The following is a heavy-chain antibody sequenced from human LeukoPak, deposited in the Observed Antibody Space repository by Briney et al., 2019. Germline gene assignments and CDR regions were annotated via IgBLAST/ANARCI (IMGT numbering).Heavy chain of an antibody. CDR3: ARSGGGLLVRKWFDP. CDR2: IYYSGST. Sequence: SETLSLTCTVSGYSISSGYYWGWIRQPPGKGLEWIAYIYYSGSTNYNPSLKSRVTISVDTSKNQFSLKLSSVTAADTAVYYCARSGGGLLVRKWFDPWGQGTLVTVSS. V-gene: IGHV4-38-2*02. CDR1: GYSISSGYY. J-gene: IGHJ5*02. D-gene: IGHD2-15*01.